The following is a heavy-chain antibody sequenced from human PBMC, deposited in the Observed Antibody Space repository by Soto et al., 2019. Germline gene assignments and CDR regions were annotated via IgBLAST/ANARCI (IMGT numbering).Heavy chain of an antibody. J-gene: IGHJ4*02. D-gene: IGHD1-26*01. V-gene: IGHV4-39*01. Sequence: SETLSLTCTVSGGSISSSSYYWGWIRQPPGKGLEWIGSIYYSGSTYYNPSLKSRVTISVDTSKNQFSLKLSSVTATDTAVYYCARHPYSGSYTFFDYWGQGTLVTVSS. CDR1: GGSISSSSYY. CDR3: ARHPYSGSYTFFDY. CDR2: IYYSGST.